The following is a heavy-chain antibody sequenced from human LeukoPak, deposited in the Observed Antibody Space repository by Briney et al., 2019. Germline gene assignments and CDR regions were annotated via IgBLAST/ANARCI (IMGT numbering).Heavy chain of an antibody. CDR2: IIPILGIA. V-gene: IGHV1-69*04. D-gene: IGHD5-18*01. J-gene: IGHJ6*02. CDR3: ARDLDTGYSYVWRYYGMDV. CDR1: GGTFSSYA. Sequence: SVKVSRKASGGTFSSYAISWVRQAPGQGLEWMGRIIPILGIANYAQKFQGRVTITADKSTRTAYMELSSLRSEDTAVYYCARDLDTGYSYVWRYYGMDVWGQGTTVTVSS.